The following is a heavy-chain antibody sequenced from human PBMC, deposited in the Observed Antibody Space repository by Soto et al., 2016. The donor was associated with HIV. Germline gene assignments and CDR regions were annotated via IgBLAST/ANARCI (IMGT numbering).Heavy chain of an antibody. CDR3: AKAISRVGSYWSEFDY. CDR2: ISGSGGST. J-gene: IGHJ4*02. CDR1: GFTFSSYA. D-gene: IGHD3-10*01. V-gene: IGHV3-23*01. Sequence: EVQLLESGGGLVQPGGSLRLSCAASGFTFSSYAMSWVRQAPGKGLEWVSAISGSGGSTYYADSVKGRFTISRDNSKNTLYLQMNSLRAEDTAVYYCAKAISRVGSYWSEFDYWGQGTLVTVSS.